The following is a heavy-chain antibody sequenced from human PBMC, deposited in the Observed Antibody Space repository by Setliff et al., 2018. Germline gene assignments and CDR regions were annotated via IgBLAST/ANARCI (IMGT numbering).Heavy chain of an antibody. CDR3: ARGYCNSAGCFFAGWFDP. CDR2: IHTSEST. Sequence: SETLSLTCSVSGASISSYFWTWIRQPPGKGLEWIGNIHTSESTKYNPSLKSRVTISLDTSKRQFSLKLTSVTAADTAVYYCARGYCNSAGCFFAGWFDPWGQGTLVTVSS. CDR1: GASISSYF. V-gene: IGHV4-4*08. D-gene: IGHD2-2*01. J-gene: IGHJ5*02.